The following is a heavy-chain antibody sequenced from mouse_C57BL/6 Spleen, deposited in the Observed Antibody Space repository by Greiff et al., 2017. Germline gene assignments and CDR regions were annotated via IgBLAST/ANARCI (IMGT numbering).Heavy chain of an antibody. V-gene: IGHV1-55*01. Sequence: QVHVKQSGAELVKPGASVKMSCKASGYTFTSYWITWVKQRPGQGLEWIGDIYPGSGSTNYNEKFKSKATLTVDTSSSTAYMQLSSLTSEDSAVYYCARSGFITTVVATRDWYFDVWGTGTTVTVSS. D-gene: IGHD1-1*01. CDR2: IYPGSGST. J-gene: IGHJ1*03. CDR1: GYTFTSYW. CDR3: ARSGFITTVVATRDWYFDV.